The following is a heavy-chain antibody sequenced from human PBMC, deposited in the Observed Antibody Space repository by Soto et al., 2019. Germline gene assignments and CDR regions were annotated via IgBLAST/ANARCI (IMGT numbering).Heavy chain of an antibody. V-gene: IGHV1-46*01. J-gene: IGHJ3*02. CDR1: GYTFTSYY. CDR2: INPSGGST. D-gene: IGHD3-3*01. Sequence: ASVKVSCKASGYTFTSYYMHWVRQAPGQGLEWMGIINPSGGSTSYAQKFQGRVTMTRDTSTSTVYMELSSLRSEDTAVYYCARLPRVIFGVVPQRAFDIWGQGTMVTVSS. CDR3: ARLPRVIFGVVPQRAFDI.